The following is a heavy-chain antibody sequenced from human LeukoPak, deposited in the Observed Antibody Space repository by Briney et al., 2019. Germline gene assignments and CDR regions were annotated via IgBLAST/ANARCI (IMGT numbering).Heavy chain of an antibody. V-gene: IGHV2-5*01. CDR1: GFSLSTSGVG. D-gene: IGHD6-13*01. J-gene: IGHJ4*02. Sequence: SGPTLVKPTQTLTLTCTFSGFSLSTSGVGVGWIRQPPGKALEWLALIYWNDDKRYSPSLKSRLTITKDTSKNQVVLTMTNMDPVDTATYYCARLYSSSWYWHFDYWGQGTLVTVSS. CDR2: IYWNDDK. CDR3: ARLYSSSWYWHFDY.